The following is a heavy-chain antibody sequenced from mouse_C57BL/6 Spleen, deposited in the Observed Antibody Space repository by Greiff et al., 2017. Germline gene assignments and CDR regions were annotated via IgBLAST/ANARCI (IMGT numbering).Heavy chain of an antibody. CDR1: GYTFTSYD. J-gene: IGHJ3*01. CDR3: ASSDYDYGAGFAY. V-gene: IGHV1-85*01. D-gene: IGHD2-4*01. CDR2: IYPRDGST. Sequence: QVQLQQSGPELVKPGASVKLSCKASGYTFTSYDINWVKQRPGQGLEWIGWIYPRDGSTKYNEKFKGKATLTVDTSSSTAYMELHSLTSEDSAVYFCASSDYDYGAGFAYWGQGTLVTVSA.